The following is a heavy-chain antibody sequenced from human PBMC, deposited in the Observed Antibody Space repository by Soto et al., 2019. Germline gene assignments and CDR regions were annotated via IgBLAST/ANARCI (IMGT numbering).Heavy chain of an antibody. J-gene: IGHJ6*02. D-gene: IGHD3-3*01. Sequence: SRTLSLTCAISGDSVSSNSAAWNWIRQSPSRGLEWLGRTYYRSKWYNDYAVSVKSRITINPDTSTNQFSLQLNSVTPEDTAVYYCARDGDYELCSGLHYGIAVRAQRTPVPVS. CDR3: ARDGDYELCSGLHYGIAV. V-gene: IGHV6-1*01. CDR1: GDSVSSNSAA. CDR2: TYYRSKWYN.